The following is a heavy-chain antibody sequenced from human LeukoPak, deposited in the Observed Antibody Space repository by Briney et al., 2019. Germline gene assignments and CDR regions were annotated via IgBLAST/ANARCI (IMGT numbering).Heavy chain of an antibody. CDR2: IIPIFGTA. J-gene: IGHJ4*02. CDR1: GYAFTSYY. D-gene: IGHD3-22*01. CDR3: ARLGGYYYDSSGYYPIDY. Sequence: GASVKVSCKASGYAFTSYYMHWVRQAPGQGLEWMGGIIPIFGTANYAQKFQGRVTITADESTSTAYMELSSLRSEDTAVYYCARLGGYYYDSSGYYPIDYWGQGTQVTVSS. V-gene: IGHV1-69*13.